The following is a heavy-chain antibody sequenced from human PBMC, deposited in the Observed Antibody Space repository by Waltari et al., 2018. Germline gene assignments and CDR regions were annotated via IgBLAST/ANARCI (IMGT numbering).Heavy chain of an antibody. CDR1: GFTFADYG. Sequence: EVQLVESGGGVVRPGGSLRLSCAASGFTFADYGMRGVRQAPGTGLEWVSGINWNGGSTGYADSGKGRFTISRDNAKNSLYLQMNSLRAEDTALYYCARARTPIVATILGHAFDIWGQGTMVTVSS. CDR2: INWNGGST. J-gene: IGHJ3*02. V-gene: IGHV3-20*04. D-gene: IGHD5-12*01. CDR3: ARARTPIVATILGHAFDI.